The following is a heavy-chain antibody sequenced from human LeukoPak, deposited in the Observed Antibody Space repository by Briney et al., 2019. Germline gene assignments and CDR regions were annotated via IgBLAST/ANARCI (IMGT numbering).Heavy chain of an antibody. CDR1: GFTFSSYE. CDR2: ISSSGGTI. V-gene: IGHV3-48*03. D-gene: IGHD3-3*01. J-gene: IGHJ4*02. Sequence: PGGSLRLSCAASGFTFSSYEMNWVRQAPGKGLEWVSYISSSGGTIYYAHSVKGRFTISRDNAKNSLYLQMNSLRAEDTAVYYCARTGYDFWSGPPDYWGQGTLVTVSS. CDR3: ARTGYDFWSGPPDY.